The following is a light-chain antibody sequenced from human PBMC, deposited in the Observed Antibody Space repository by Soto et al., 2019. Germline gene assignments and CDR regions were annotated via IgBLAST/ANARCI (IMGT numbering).Light chain of an antibody. J-gene: IGLJ1*01. V-gene: IGLV1-44*01. Sequence: QSALTQPPSASGTPGQRVTISCSGSSSNIGSSTVNWYQQLPGTAPKLLIYSNNQRPSGVPDRFSGSKSGTSASLAISGLQSEDEADYYWAAWDDSLNGYVIGTGT. CDR1: SSNIGSST. CDR2: SNN. CDR3: AAWDDSLNGYV.